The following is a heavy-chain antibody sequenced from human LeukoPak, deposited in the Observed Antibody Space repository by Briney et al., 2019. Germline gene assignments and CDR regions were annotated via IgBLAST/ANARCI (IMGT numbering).Heavy chain of an antibody. D-gene: IGHD2-15*01. Sequence: GGSLRLSCAVSGFTSSSYWMSWVRQAPGKGLEWVANIKQDGSEKYYVDSVKGRFTISRDNAKNSLYLQVNSLRAEDTAVYYCARAPYCIGGSCRFDYWGQGTLVTVSS. CDR3: ARAPYCIGGSCRFDY. J-gene: IGHJ4*02. CDR2: IKQDGSEK. V-gene: IGHV3-7*03. CDR1: GFTSSSYW.